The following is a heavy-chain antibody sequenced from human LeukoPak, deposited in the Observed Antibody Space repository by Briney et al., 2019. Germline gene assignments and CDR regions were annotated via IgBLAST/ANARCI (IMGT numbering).Heavy chain of an antibody. CDR1: GYTFTGYY. Sequence: ASVKVSCKASGYTFTGYYMHWVRQAPGQGLEWMGWINPNSGCTNYAQKFQGRVTMTRYTSISTAYMELSRLRSDDTAVYYCARGGLPNYYDSSAYWQLDYWGQGTLVTVSS. CDR2: INPNSGCT. D-gene: IGHD3-22*01. J-gene: IGHJ4*02. V-gene: IGHV1-2*02. CDR3: ARGGLPNYYDSSAYWQLDY.